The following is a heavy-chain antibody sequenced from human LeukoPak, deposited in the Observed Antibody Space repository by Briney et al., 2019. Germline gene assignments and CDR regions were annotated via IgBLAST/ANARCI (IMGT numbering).Heavy chain of an antibody. J-gene: IGHJ4*02. CDR1: GFSFSNNW. CDR2: IKYDGSQT. V-gene: IGHV3-7*01. D-gene: IGHD1-1*01. Sequence: GGSLRLSCTAWGFSFSNNWMSWVRQAPGKGPEWVASIKYDGSQTRYVDSAKGRFTISRDNARNSLYLQMDSLRAEDTAIYYCASPLRMRTFLNDDILFEYRGQGVLVTVSS. CDR3: ASPLRMRTFLNDDILFEY.